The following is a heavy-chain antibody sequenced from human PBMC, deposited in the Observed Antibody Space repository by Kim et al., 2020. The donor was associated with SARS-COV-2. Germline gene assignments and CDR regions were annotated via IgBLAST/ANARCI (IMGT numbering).Heavy chain of an antibody. CDR3: ASGGAVFSH. V-gene: IGHV1-69*04. CDR2: IIPILGRP. D-gene: IGHD3-10*01. Sequence: SVKVSCKASGGTFSNYAISWVRQAPGQGLEWMGKIIPILGRPNYAPKFQGSVTITADKSTNTAYIDLSSLKSEDTAVYYCASGGAVFSHWGQGTLVTVS. CDR1: GGTFSNYA. J-gene: IGHJ4*02.